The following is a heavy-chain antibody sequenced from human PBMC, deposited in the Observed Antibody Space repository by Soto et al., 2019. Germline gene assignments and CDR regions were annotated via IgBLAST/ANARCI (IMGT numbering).Heavy chain of an antibody. V-gene: IGHV1-69*06. Sequence: QVQLVQSGAEVKKPGSSVKVSCKASGGTFSSYAISWVRQAPGQGLEWMGGIIPIFGTANYAQKFQGRVTITADKSTSTAYMELSSLRSEDTAVYYCASPAMATGYYYYGMDVWGQGTTVTVSS. CDR3: ASPAMATGYYYYGMDV. J-gene: IGHJ6*02. D-gene: IGHD5-18*01. CDR1: GGTFSSYA. CDR2: IIPIFGTA.